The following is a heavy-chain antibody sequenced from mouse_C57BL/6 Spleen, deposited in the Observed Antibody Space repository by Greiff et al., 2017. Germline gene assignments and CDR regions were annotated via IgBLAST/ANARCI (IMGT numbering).Heavy chain of an antibody. CDR2: IDPETGGT. J-gene: IGHJ2*01. CDR1: GYTFTDYE. Sequence: QVHVKQSGAELVRPGASVTLSCKASGYTFTDYEMHWVKQTPVHGLEWIGAIDPETGGTAYNQKFKGKAILTADKSSSTAYMELRSLTSEDSAVYYCTRKGDGNYFDYWGQGTTLTVSS. V-gene: IGHV1-15*01. CDR3: TRKGDGNYFDY. D-gene: IGHD2-3*01.